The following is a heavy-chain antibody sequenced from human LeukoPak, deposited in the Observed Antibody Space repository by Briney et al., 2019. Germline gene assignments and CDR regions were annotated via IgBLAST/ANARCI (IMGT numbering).Heavy chain of an antibody. D-gene: IGHD5-24*01. V-gene: IGHV4-59*01. CDR3: ATTIGGFAHWNYYYYYGMDV. J-gene: IGHJ6*02. CDR1: GGSISIYY. CDR2: IYYSGST. Sequence: SETLSLTCTVSGGSISIYYWSWIRQSPGKGLEWIGYIYYSGSTNYNPSLKSRVTISVDTSKNQFSLKLSSVTAADTAVYYCATTIGGFAHWNYYYYYGMDVWGQGTTVTVSS.